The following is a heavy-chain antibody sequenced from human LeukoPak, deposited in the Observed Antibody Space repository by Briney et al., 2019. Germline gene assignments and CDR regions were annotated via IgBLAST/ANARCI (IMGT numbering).Heavy chain of an antibody. CDR3: AAGTAADF. CDR2: ISGSGGST. CDR1: GFTFSSYA. Sequence: GGSLRLSCAASGFTFSSYAMSWVRQAPGKGLEWVSAISGSGGSTYYADSVKGRSTISRDNAKSALYLQVNSLRLEDTAVYYCAAGTAADFWGQGTLVTVSS. D-gene: IGHD6-13*01. J-gene: IGHJ4*02. V-gene: IGHV3-23*01.